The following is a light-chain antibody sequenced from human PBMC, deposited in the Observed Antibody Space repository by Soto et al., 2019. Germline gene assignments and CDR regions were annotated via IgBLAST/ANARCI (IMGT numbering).Light chain of an antibody. J-gene: IGLJ3*02. CDR3: CSNAGSYTWV. CDR2: DVS. V-gene: IGLV2-11*01. CDR1: SSDVGGYNF. Sequence: QSALTQPRSVSGSPGQSVTISCSGSSSDVGGYNFVSWYQQHPGKAPKLMIYDVSKRPSGVPGRFSGSKSGNTASLTISGLQAEDEADYCCCSNAGSYTWVFGGGTQLTVL.